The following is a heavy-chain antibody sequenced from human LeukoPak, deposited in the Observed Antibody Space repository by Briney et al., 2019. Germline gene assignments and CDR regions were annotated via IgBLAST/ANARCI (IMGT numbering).Heavy chain of an antibody. Sequence: SETLSLTCAVSGGSILSTNWWSWVRQPPGRGLEWIGEVHLSGASNYNPSLKSRVNMSIDKSRNQLSLELTSVTAADTAIYYCAKESGAFSPFGFWGQGTLVTVSS. V-gene: IGHV4-4*02. CDR1: GGSILSTNW. J-gene: IGHJ4*02. D-gene: IGHD1-26*01. CDR2: VHLSGAS. CDR3: AKESGAFSPFGF.